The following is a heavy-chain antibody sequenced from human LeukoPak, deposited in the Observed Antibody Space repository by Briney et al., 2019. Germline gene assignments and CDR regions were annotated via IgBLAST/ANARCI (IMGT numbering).Heavy chain of an antibody. Sequence: ASVKVSCKASGYTFTSYAMDWVRQAPGQSLEWMGWINAGSGITKYSQKFQGRVTITRDTSASTGYMELSSLRSEDTAVYYCARVYGDYVDAFDIWGQGTMVSVSS. D-gene: IGHD4-17*01. CDR3: ARVYGDYVDAFDI. J-gene: IGHJ3*02. CDR2: INAGSGIT. CDR1: GYTFTSYA. V-gene: IGHV1-3*01.